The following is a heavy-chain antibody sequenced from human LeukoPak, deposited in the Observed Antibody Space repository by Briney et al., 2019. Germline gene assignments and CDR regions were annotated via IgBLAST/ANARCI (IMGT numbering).Heavy chain of an antibody. CDR3: ARKGNYYDSSGYYLDY. CDR2: INAGNGNT. V-gene: IGHV1-3*01. Sequence: GASVKVSCKASGYTFTSYAMHWVRQAPGQRLEWMGRINAGNGNTKYSQKFQGRVTITRDTSASTAYMELSSLRSEDTAVYYCARKGNYYDSSGYYLDYWGQGTLVTVSS. CDR1: GYTFTSYA. J-gene: IGHJ4*02. D-gene: IGHD3-22*01.